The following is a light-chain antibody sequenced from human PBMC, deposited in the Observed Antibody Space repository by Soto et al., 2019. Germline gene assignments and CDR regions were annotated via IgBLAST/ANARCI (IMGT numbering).Light chain of an antibody. CDR2: EVS. J-gene: IGLJ2*01. V-gene: IGLV2-8*01. CDR3: SSYAGSNNFVV. Sequence: QSALTKPPSASGSSAQSVTISCTGTSSDVGGYNYVSWYQQHPGKAPKLMIYEVSKRPSGVPDRFSGSKSGNTASLTVSGLQAEDEADYYCSSYAGSNNFVVFGGGTKLTVL. CDR1: SSDVGGYNY.